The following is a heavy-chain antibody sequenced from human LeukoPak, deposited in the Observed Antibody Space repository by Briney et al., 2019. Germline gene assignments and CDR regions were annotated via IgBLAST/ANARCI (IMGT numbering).Heavy chain of an antibody. CDR1: GGSISSSSYY. D-gene: IGHD4-17*01. V-gene: IGHV4-39*01. CDR3: ARAGYGDSDFDY. J-gene: IGHJ4*02. CDR2: IYYSGST. Sequence: PSETLSLTCTVSGGSISSSSYYWGWIRQPPGRGLEWIGSIYYSGSTYYNPSLKSRVTISVDTSKNQFSLKLNSVTAADTAVYYCARAGYGDSDFDYWGQGTLVTVSS.